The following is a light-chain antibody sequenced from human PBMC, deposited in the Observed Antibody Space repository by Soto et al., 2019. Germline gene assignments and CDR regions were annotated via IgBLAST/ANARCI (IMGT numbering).Light chain of an antibody. CDR3: QQSYSTPHT. Sequence: DIQMTQSPSSLSASVGDRVTITCRASQSISSYLNWYQQKPGKAPKLLIYAASSLQGGVPSRFSGSGSGTDFTLTISSLQPEDFPTYYCQQSYSTPHTFGQGTKLEIK. V-gene: IGKV1-39*01. CDR1: QSISSY. J-gene: IGKJ2*01. CDR2: AAS.